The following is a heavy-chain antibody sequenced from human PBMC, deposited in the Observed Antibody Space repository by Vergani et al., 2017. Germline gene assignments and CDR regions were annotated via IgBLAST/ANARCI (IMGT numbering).Heavy chain of an antibody. CDR1: GFTFSSYG. CDR3: ARYSSSWYRYFQH. V-gene: IGHV3-33*01. D-gene: IGHD6-13*01. J-gene: IGHJ1*01. CDR2: IWYDGSNK. Sequence: QVQLVESGGGVVQPGRSLRLSCAASGFTFSSYGMHWVRQAPGKGLEWVAVIWYDGSNKYYADSVKGRFTISRDNSKNTLYLQMNSLRAEDTAVYYCARYSSSWYRYFQHWGQGTLVTVSS.